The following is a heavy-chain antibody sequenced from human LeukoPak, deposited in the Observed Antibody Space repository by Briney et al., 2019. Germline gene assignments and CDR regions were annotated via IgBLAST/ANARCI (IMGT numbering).Heavy chain of an antibody. CDR2: IYTSGST. V-gene: IGHV4-4*07. J-gene: IGHJ4*02. Sequence: PSETLSLTCTVSGGSISSYYWSWIRQPAGKGLEWIGRIYTSGSTNYNPSLKSRVTMSVDTSKNQFSLKLSSVTAADTAVYYCARIAPPRRIAARPERDYWGQGTLVTVSS. D-gene: IGHD6-6*01. CDR3: ARIAPPRRIAARPERDY. CDR1: GGSISSYY.